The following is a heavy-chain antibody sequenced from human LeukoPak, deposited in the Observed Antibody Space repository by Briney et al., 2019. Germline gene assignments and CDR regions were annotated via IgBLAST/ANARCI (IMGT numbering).Heavy chain of an antibody. CDR3: AGGPPFHLH. V-gene: IGHV4-59*01. CDR1: GGSISSYY. J-gene: IGHJ4*02. Sequence: PSETLSLTCTVSGGSISSYYWSWIRQTPGKGLEGIGYIYYSGSTNYNPSLKRRVTISVDKSKNKFSLKLSSVTAADTAVYYCAGGPPFHLHWGQGTLVTVSS. CDR2: IYYSGST.